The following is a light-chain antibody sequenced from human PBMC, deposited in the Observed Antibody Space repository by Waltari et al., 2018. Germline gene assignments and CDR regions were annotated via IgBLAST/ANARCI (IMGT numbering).Light chain of an antibody. Sequence: YGLTQPPSVSVAPGETASISCGGNDIGSQTVHWYQQKPGQAPVLVVDDATDRPTGSPERFSGSNSGNTATLTITRGEAGDEADYYCQVWEDSSDHPGVFGGGTKLTVL. J-gene: IGLJ3*02. V-gene: IGLV3-21*02. CDR3: QVWEDSSDHPGV. CDR2: DAT. CDR1: DIGSQT.